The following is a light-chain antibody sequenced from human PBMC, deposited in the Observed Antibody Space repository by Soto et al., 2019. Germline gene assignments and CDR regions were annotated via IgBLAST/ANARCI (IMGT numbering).Light chain of an antibody. CDR3: SSYAGSKNYV. CDR1: SSDVGGYNY. Sequence: QSALTQPPSASGSPGQSVTISCTGTSSDVGGYNYVSWYQQHPGKAPKLMIYEVSKRPSGVPDRFSGSKSGNTASLTVSGLQVEEEADYYCSSYAGSKNYVFGTGTKVTVL. V-gene: IGLV2-8*01. CDR2: EVS. J-gene: IGLJ1*01.